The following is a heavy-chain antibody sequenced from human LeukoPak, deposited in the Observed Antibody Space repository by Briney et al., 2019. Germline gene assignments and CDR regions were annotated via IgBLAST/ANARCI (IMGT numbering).Heavy chain of an antibody. Sequence: GSLRLSCAASGFTFNNYGMHWARQAPGKGLEWVASINHNGNVNYYVDSVKGRFTISRDNAKNSLYLQMSNLRAEDTAVYFCARGGGLDVWGQGATVTVSS. D-gene: IGHD3-16*01. V-gene: IGHV3-7*03. CDR1: GFTFNNYG. CDR2: INHNGNVN. CDR3: ARGGGLDV. J-gene: IGHJ6*02.